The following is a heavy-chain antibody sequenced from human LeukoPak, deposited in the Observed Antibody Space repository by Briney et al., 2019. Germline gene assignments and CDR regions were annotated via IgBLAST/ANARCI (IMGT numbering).Heavy chain of an antibody. J-gene: IGHJ4*02. CDR2: INHSGST. D-gene: IGHD1-26*01. V-gene: IGHV4-34*01. CDR3: ARHSGSYRGYFDY. Sequence: SETLSLTCAVYGGSFSGYYWSWIRQPPGKGPAWIGEINHSGSTNSNPSLKSRVTISVDTSKNQSSLKLRPVTAADTAVYYCARHSGSYRGYFDYWGQGTLVTVS. CDR1: GGSFSGYY.